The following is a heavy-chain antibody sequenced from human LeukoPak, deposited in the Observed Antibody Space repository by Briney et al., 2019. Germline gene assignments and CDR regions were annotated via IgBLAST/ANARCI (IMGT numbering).Heavy chain of an antibody. CDR2: ISYDGGSK. D-gene: IGHD6-19*01. CDR1: RFIFSSYG. J-gene: IGHJ4*02. Sequence: PGRPLRLSCAASRFIFSSYGVHWVCQAQGKGLEWVAVISYDGGSKYYADSMKGRFTISRDNSKNTLHLQMNSLRAEDTAVYYCVKSVQCGWLEDYFDYWGQGTLVTVSS. V-gene: IGHV3-30*18. CDR3: VKSVQCGWLEDYFDY.